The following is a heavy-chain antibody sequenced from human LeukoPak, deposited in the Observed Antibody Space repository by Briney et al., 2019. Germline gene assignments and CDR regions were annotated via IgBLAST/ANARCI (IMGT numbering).Heavy chain of an antibody. CDR1: GFTFSDYE. J-gene: IGHJ4*02. CDR2: IRSSGTTI. CDR3: ARALRLSTGSYSPFDY. V-gene: IGHV3-48*03. D-gene: IGHD1-26*01. Sequence: GGSLRLSCVASGFTFSDYEMNWVRQAPGKGLEWVSYIRSSGTTIYYADSVKGRFTISRDNAKNSLYLQMNTLRDEDTALYYCARALRLSTGSYSPFDYWGQGTLVTVSS.